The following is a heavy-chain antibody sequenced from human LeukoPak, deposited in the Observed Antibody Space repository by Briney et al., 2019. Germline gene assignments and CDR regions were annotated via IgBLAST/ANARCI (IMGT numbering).Heavy chain of an antibody. Sequence: PSETLSLTCTVSGGSISSGDYYWSWIRQPPGKGLEWIGYIYYTGSTNFNPSLKSRVTMSLDTSKNQFSLKLNSVTAADTAVYYCATGRAAAGSLGYWGQGALVTVSS. CDR2: IYYTGST. CDR1: GGSISSGDYY. CDR3: ATGRAAAGSLGY. J-gene: IGHJ4*02. V-gene: IGHV4-61*08. D-gene: IGHD6-25*01.